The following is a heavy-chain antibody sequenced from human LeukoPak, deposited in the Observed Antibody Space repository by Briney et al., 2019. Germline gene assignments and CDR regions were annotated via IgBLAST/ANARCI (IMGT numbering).Heavy chain of an antibody. CDR1: GFTFSNYR. CDR3: ARWVGGGFDY. CDR2: IKQDGSEE. V-gene: IGHV3-7*01. D-gene: IGHD4-23*01. J-gene: IGHJ4*02. Sequence: GGSLRLSCAASGFTFSNYRMICVRHTPEKGLEWVANIKQDGSEEYYVDSVNGRFTMSRHKAKSSLFLQMNSLSAGDRAVYYCARWVGGGFDYWGQGTLVTVSS.